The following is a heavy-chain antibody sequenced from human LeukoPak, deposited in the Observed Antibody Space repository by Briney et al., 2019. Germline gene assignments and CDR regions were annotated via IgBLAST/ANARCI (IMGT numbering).Heavy chain of an antibody. CDR2: INPNSGGT. J-gene: IGHJ5*02. D-gene: IGHD3-16*02. CDR3: ARHGVRLSQYNWFDP. Sequence: ASVKVSCKASGYTFTGYYMHWVRQAPGQGLEWMGWINPNSGGTNYALKFQGRVTMTRDTSISTAYMELSRLRSDDTAVYYCARHGVRLSQYNWFDPWGQGTLVTVSS. V-gene: IGHV1-2*02. CDR1: GYTFTGYY.